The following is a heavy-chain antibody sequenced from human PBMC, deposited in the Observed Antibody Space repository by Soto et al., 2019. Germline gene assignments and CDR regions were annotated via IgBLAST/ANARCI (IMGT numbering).Heavy chain of an antibody. J-gene: IGHJ5*02. V-gene: IGHV3-33*01. CDR1: GFTFSSYG. Sequence: QVQLVESGGGVVQPGRSLRLSCAASGFTFSSYGMHWVRQAPGKGLEWVAVIWYDGSNKYYADSVKGRFTISRDNSKNTLYLQMNSLRAEDTAVYYCARGNVDTNNWFDPWGQGTLVTVSS. CDR3: ARGNVDTNNWFDP. D-gene: IGHD5-18*01. CDR2: IWYDGSNK.